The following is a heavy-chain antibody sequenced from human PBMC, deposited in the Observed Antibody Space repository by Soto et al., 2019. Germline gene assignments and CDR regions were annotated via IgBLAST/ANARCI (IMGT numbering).Heavy chain of an antibody. Sequence: QVQLVQSGAEVKKPGSSVKVSCKASGGTFSSYTISWVRQAPGQGLEWMGRIIPILGIANYAQKFQGRVTITADKSTSTADMELSSLRYEDTAVYYGAGERGGSAIAFDPWGQGTLFTVSS. CDR2: IIPILGIA. V-gene: IGHV1-69*02. CDR3: AGERGGSAIAFDP. D-gene: IGHD3-10*01. CDR1: GGTFSSYT. J-gene: IGHJ5*02.